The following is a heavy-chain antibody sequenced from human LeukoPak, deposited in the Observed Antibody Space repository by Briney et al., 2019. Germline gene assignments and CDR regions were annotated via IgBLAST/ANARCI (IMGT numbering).Heavy chain of an antibody. CDR3: ARGPGVVVAATQYYGMDV. V-gene: IGHV4-59*12. J-gene: IGHJ6*02. CDR1: GGSIGSYY. D-gene: IGHD2-15*01. Sequence: SETLSLTCTVSGGSIGSYYWSWIRQPPGKGLEWIGYIYYSGSTNYNPSLKSRVTISVDTSKNQFSLKLSSVTAADTAVYYCARGPGVVVAATQYYGMDVWGQGTTVTVSS. CDR2: IYYSGST.